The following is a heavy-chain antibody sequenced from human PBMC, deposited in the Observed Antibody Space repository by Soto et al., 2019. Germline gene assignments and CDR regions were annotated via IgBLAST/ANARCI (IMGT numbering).Heavy chain of an antibody. D-gene: IGHD3-3*01. V-gene: IGHV4-39*01. J-gene: IGHJ5*02. CDR3: VRQLGRVRVGQRFFTKGSDP. CDR1: ACTIISSSDC. Sequence: SVRQRLPWTVFACTIISSSDCWSRKRQPPGKGLEWIGSIYYSGSTYYNPTLQSRVTISVDTSKNQISLKLSSVTAADTAVYYCVRQLGRVRVGQRFFTKGSDPWGHGTLEPVSS. CDR2: IYYSGST.